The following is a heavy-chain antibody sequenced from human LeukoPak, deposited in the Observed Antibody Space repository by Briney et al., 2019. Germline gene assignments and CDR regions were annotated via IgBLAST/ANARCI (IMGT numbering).Heavy chain of an antibody. J-gene: IGHJ6*02. CDR3: AKDGGIQPVPSRMDV. V-gene: IGHV3-23*01. D-gene: IGHD5-18*01. Sequence: GGSLRLSCAASGFTFSSYAMSWVRQAPGKGLEWVSAISGSGGSTYYADSVKGRFTISRDNSKNTLYLQMNSLRAEDTAVYYCAKDGGIQPVPSRMDVWGQGTTVTVSS. CDR1: GFTFSSYA. CDR2: ISGSGGST.